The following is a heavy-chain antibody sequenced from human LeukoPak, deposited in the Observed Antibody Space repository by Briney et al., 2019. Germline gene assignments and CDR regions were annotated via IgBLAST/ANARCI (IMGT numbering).Heavy chain of an antibody. CDR3: ARYFYSPGAFDN. V-gene: IGHV4-38-2*01. J-gene: IGHJ3*02. Sequence: SETLSLTCAVSGYSLSSGYYWGWIRQPPGKGLEWSGDINHSGTTSCNPSLKSRVTISVDTSKNQFSLKLSSVTAADTAVYYCARYFYSPGAFDNWGQGTMVTVSS. CDR1: GYSLSSGYY. CDR2: INHSGTT. D-gene: IGHD2/OR15-2a*01.